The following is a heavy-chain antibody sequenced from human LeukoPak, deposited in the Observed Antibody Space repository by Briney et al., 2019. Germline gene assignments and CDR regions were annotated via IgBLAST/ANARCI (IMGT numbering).Heavy chain of an antibody. V-gene: IGHV3-30*03. CDR3: ARDTVPFEWGYYFDY. J-gene: IGHJ4*02. Sequence: PGGSLRLSCVASGFTADSYWMSWVRQAPGKGLEWVAVISYDGSNKYYADSVKGRFTISRDNSKNTLYLQMNSLRAEDTAVYYCARDTVPFEWGYYFDYWGQGTLVTVSS. CDR1: GFTADSYW. D-gene: IGHD3-3*01. CDR2: ISYDGSNK.